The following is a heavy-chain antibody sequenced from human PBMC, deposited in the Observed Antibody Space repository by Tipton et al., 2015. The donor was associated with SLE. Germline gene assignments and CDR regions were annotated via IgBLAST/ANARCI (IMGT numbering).Heavy chain of an antibody. CDR1: GYTFTSYG. V-gene: IGHV1-18*01. CDR2: ISAYNGNT. CDR3: ARDPRIAAAEDPWYFDY. D-gene: IGHD6-13*01. Sequence: QSGAEVKKPGASVKVSCKASGYTFTSYGISWVRQAPGQGLEWMGWISAYNGNTNYAQKLQGRVTMTTDTSTSTAYMELRSLRSDDTAVYYWARDPRIAAAEDPWYFDYWGQGTLVPVSS. J-gene: IGHJ4*02.